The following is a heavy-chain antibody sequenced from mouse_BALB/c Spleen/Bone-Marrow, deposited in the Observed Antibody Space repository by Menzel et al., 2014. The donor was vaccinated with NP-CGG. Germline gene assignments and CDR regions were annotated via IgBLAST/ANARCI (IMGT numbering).Heavy chain of an antibody. D-gene: IGHD2-4*01. CDR3: ARDYDYDY. CDR1: GFTFSSYG. J-gene: IGHJ2*01. Sequence: EVKLMESGGGLVQPGGSLKLSCAASGFTFSSYGMSWVRQTPDKRLELVATINSNGGSTYYPDSVKGRFTISRDNAKNTLYLQMSSLKSEDTAMYYCARDYDYDYWGHGTTLTVSS. CDR2: INSNGGST. V-gene: IGHV5-6-3*01.